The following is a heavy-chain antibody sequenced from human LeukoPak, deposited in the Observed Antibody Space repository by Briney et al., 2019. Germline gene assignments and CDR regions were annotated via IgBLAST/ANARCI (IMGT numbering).Heavy chain of an antibody. D-gene: IGHD4/OR15-4a*01. V-gene: IGHV1-46*01. CDR1: GFTFINYY. J-gene: IGHJ4*02. CDR3: ARDLDYGEKSEDY. CDR2: INLSGGST. Sequence: ASVKVSCKASGFTFINYYMHWVRQAPGQGLEWLGIINLSGGSTHYPQKFQDRVTMTRDTSTSSVYMELSSLRSEDTAVYYCARDLDYGEKSEDYWGQGTLVTVSS.